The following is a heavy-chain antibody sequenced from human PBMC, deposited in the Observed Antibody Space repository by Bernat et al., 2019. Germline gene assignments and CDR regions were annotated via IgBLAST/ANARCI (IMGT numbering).Heavy chain of an antibody. J-gene: IGHJ4*02. Sequence: QQQLKESGPRLVKPSETLSLTCTVSGGSISSSAYYWDWIRQPPGKGLEWIGGIYYSGSTYYNPSLKSRVTISVDTSKNQFSLKLSSVTAADTAVYYCARTSGWYEDYWGQGTLVTVSS. CDR1: GGSISSSAYY. D-gene: IGHD6-19*01. CDR2: IYYSGST. V-gene: IGHV4-39*01. CDR3: ARTSGWYEDY.